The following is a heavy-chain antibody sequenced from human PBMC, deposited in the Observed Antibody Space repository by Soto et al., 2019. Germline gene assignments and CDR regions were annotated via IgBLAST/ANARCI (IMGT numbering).Heavy chain of an antibody. J-gene: IGHJ4*02. CDR1: GFTFSSYA. Sequence: EVQLLESGGGLVQPGGSLRLSCAASGFTFSSYAMSWVRQAPGKGLEWVSAISGSGGSTYYADSVKGRFTISRDNSKNTLYLQMNSLRAEDTAVYYCAKLPSIQRVVPAANVYFDYWGQGTLVTVSS. CDR3: AKLPSIQRVVPAANVYFDY. CDR2: ISGSGGST. V-gene: IGHV3-23*01. D-gene: IGHD2-2*01.